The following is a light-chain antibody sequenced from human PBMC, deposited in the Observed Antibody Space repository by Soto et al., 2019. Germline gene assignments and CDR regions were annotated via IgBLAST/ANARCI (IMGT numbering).Light chain of an antibody. CDR1: QGVSNNY. V-gene: IGKV3-11*01. J-gene: IGKJ5*01. CDR3: QQRNNWPPIT. CDR2: DAS. Sequence: EVVLTQSPATLSLSPGERATLSCRASQGVSNNYLAWYQQKPDQAPRLLIYDASNRATGIPARFSGSGSGTDFTLTISSLEPEDFAVYYCQQRNNWPPITFGQGTRLEIK.